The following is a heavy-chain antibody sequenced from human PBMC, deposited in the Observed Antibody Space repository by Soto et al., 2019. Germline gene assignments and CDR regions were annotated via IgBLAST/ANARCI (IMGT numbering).Heavy chain of an antibody. J-gene: IGHJ4*02. CDR1: GGSISSGGYY. Sequence: SETLSLTCTVSGGSISSGGYYWSWIRQHPGKGLEWIGYIYYSGSTYYNPSLKSRVTISVDTPKNQFSLKLSSVTAADTAVFYCATTSIDYGDYVVYFDYWGQGTLVTVSS. V-gene: IGHV4-31*03. D-gene: IGHD4-17*01. CDR3: ATTSIDYGDYVVYFDY. CDR2: IYYSGST.